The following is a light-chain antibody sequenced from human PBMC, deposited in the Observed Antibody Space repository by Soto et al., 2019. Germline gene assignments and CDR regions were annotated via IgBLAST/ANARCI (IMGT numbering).Light chain of an antibody. CDR3: QQYNSWPQT. CDR1: QSVSSD. V-gene: IGKV3-15*01. CDR2: GAS. Sequence: EIVMTQSPVTLSVSPGDRATLSCRASQSVSSDLAWYQQKPGQAPRLLIYGASTRTNGIPARFSGSGSGTDFTLTISSLQSEDFGVYYCQQYNSWPQTFGQGTKVEIK. J-gene: IGKJ1*01.